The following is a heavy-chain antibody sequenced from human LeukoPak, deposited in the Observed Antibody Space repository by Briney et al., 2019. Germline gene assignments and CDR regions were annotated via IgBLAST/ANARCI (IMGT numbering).Heavy chain of an antibody. CDR1: GFTFSSYA. CDR2: ISYDGSNK. Sequence: SGGSLRLSCAASGFTFSSYAMYWVRQAPGKGLEWVAQISYDGSNKYYADSVKGRFTISRDNSKNTLSLHMNSLRAEDTSLYYCAKDRAAGAVTTYDSWGRGTLVTVSS. D-gene: IGHD4-17*01. CDR3: AKDRAAGAVTTYDS. V-gene: IGHV3-30-3*01. J-gene: IGHJ4*02.